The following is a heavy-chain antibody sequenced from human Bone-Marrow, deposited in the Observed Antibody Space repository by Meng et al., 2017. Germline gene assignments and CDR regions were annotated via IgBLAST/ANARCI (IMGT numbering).Heavy chain of an antibody. CDR2: IYYTGTT. Sequence: QLQLQESGSGLVKPSQTLSLTCTVSGGSISSGDYYWSWIRQPPGKGLEWIGYIYYTGTTYYNPSLKSRLTISVDTSKNQFSLNLTSVTAADTAVYYCARDTDFWSASNWFDPWGPGTLVTVSS. J-gene: IGHJ5*02. CDR3: ARDTDFWSASNWFDP. D-gene: IGHD3-3*01. V-gene: IGHV4-30-4*08. CDR1: GGSISSGDYY.